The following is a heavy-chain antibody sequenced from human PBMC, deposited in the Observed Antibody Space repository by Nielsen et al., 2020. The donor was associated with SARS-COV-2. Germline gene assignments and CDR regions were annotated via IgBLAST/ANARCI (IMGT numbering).Heavy chain of an antibody. CDR1: GFIFSNNY. V-gene: IGHV3-53*04. CDR3: ARGGYCSSSSCYNAFDV. Sequence: LSLTCAASGFIFSNNYMSWVRQAPGKGLEWVSVMYSAGTTYYADSVKGRFTISRHSSENSLYLQMNSLRADDTALYYCARGGYCSSSSCYNAFDVWGEGTMVLVSS. D-gene: IGHD2-2*03. J-gene: IGHJ3*01. CDR2: MYSAGTT.